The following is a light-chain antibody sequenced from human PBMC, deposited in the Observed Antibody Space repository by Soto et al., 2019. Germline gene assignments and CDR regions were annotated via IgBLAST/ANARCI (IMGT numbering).Light chain of an antibody. J-gene: IGKJ1*01. CDR2: GAS. V-gene: IGKV3-20*01. CDR1: QSVSSSY. Sequence: EIVLTQSPGTLSLSPGERATLSCRASQSVSSSYLAWYQQKPGQAPRLLIYGASSSATGLPDRFSGSGSGTDFTLTISRLEPEDFAVSYCQQYGSSLTWTFGQGTKVEIK. CDR3: QQYGSSLTWT.